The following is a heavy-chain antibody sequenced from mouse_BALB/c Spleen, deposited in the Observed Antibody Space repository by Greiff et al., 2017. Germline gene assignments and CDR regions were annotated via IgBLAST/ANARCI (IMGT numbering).Heavy chain of an antibody. V-gene: IGHV5-6-5*01. CDR1: GFTFSSYA. CDR3: ARALGNYGSAMAY. Sequence: DVKLVESGGGLVKPGGSLTLSCAASGFTFSSYAMSWVRQTPEKRLEWVASISSGGSTYYPDSVKGRFTISRDNARIILYLQRSSLRSEDTAMYFCARALGNYGSAMAYGGQGTSVTVSS. CDR2: ISSGGST. J-gene: IGHJ4*01. D-gene: IGHD2-1*01.